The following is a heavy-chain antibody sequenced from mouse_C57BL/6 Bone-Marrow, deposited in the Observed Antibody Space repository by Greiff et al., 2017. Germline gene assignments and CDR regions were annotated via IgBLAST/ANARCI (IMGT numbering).Heavy chain of an antibody. J-gene: IGHJ3*01. Sequence: DVMLVESGEGLVKPGGSLKLSCAASGFTFSSYAMSWVRQTPEQRLEWVAYFSSGGDYIYYADTVKGRFTISRDKARNTLYLQMSSLKSEDTAMYYCTRGWLLRGWFAYWGQGTLVTVSA. CDR3: TRGWLLRGWFAY. CDR1: GFTFSSYA. CDR2: FSSGGDYI. D-gene: IGHD2-3*01. V-gene: IGHV5-9-1*02.